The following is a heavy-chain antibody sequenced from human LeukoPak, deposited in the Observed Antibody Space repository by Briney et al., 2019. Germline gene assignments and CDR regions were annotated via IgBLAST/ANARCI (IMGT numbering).Heavy chain of an antibody. D-gene: IGHD4-23*01. J-gene: IGHJ4*02. CDR1: GYTFTDYY. CDR2: IDPNSGGT. CDR3: ARGYGGDSQPY. V-gene: IGHV1-2*02. Sequence: ASVKVSCKASGYTFTDYYMHWVRQAPGQGLEWMGWIDPNSGGTNYAQKSQGRVTMTRDTSISTAYMELSRLRSDDTAVYYCARGYGGDSQPYWGQGTLVTVSS.